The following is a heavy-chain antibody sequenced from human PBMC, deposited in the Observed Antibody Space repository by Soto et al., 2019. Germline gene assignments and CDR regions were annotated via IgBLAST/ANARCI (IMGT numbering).Heavy chain of an antibody. CDR3: ARDGHYDMLYGMDV. J-gene: IGHJ6*02. CDR1: GFTFSSYS. Sequence: EVQLVESGGGLDKPGGSLRLSCAASGFTFSSYSMNWVRQAPGKGLEWVSSISSSSSYIYYADSVKGRFTISRDNAKNSLYLQMTSLRAEDTAVYYCARDGHYDMLYGMDVWGQGTTVTVSS. CDR2: ISSSSSYI. V-gene: IGHV3-21*01. D-gene: IGHD3-9*01.